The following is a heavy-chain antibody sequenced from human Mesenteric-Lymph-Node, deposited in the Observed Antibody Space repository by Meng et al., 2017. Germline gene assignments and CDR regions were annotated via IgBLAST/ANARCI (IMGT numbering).Heavy chain of an antibody. CDR2: IYYSGST. J-gene: IGHJ5*02. V-gene: IGHV4-39*07. Sequence: GSLRLSCTVSGGSISSSSYYWGWIRQPPGKGLEWIGSIYYSGSTYYNPSLKSRVTISVDTSKNQFSLKLSSVTAADTAVYYCARRVRAMVGFDPWGQGTLVTVSS. D-gene: IGHD5-18*01. CDR1: GGSISSSSYY. CDR3: ARRVRAMVGFDP.